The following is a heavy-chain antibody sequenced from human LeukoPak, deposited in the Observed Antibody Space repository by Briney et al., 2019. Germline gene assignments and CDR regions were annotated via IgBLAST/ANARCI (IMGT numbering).Heavy chain of an antibody. CDR3: ARKTVTTSPWFDP. J-gene: IGHJ5*02. CDR1: GYSFTSFW. V-gene: IGHV5-51*01. CDR2: IYPGDSDT. D-gene: IGHD4-17*01. Sequence: GESLKISCKGSGYSFTSFWIAWVRQMPGKGLECMGVIYPGDSDTRYSPSFQGQVTISADKSISTAYLQWSSLKASDTAMYYCARKTVTTSPWFDPWGQGTLVTVSS.